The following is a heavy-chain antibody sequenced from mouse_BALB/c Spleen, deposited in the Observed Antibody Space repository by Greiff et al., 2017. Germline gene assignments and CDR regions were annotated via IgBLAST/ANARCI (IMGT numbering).Heavy chain of an antibody. CDR1: GFNIKDYY. Sequence: VQLQQSGAELVRPGASVKLSCTASGFNIKDYYMHWVKQRPEQGLEWIGWIDPENGDTEYAPKFQGKATMTADTSSNTAYLQLSSLTSEDTAVYYYYPYDYDWFAYWGQGTLVTVSA. CDR3: YPYDYDWFAY. D-gene: IGHD2-4*01. J-gene: IGHJ3*01. CDR2: IDPENGDT. V-gene: IGHV14-4*02.